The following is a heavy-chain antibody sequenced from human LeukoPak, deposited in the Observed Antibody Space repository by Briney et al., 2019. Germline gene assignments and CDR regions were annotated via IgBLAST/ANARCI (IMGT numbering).Heavy chain of an antibody. CDR3: ARAQSSGWDDY. J-gene: IGHJ4*02. D-gene: IGHD6-19*01. CDR2: IYSGGST. Sequence: PGGSLRLSCAASGFTVSSNYMSWVRQAPGKGLEWVSVIYSGGSTYYADSMKGRFTISRDNSKNTLYLQMNSLRAEDTAVYYCARAQSSGWDDYWGQGTLVTVSS. CDR1: GFTVSSNY. V-gene: IGHV3-66*01.